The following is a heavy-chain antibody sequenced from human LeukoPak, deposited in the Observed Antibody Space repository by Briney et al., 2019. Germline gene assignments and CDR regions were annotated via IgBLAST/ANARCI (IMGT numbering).Heavy chain of an antibody. V-gene: IGHV1-46*01. CDR1: GYTFGTHW. Sequence: ASVKVSCKASGYTFGTHWMHWVRQAPGQGLEWMAIINPSGGVRSYAQKFQGRVTVTRDMSTRTAYMELSDLRPEDTAVYYCARDYSGEWEQLTGWWFDPWGQGTLVIVSS. CDR3: ARDYSGEWEQLTGWWFDP. D-gene: IGHD1-26*01. J-gene: IGHJ5*02. CDR2: INPSGGVR.